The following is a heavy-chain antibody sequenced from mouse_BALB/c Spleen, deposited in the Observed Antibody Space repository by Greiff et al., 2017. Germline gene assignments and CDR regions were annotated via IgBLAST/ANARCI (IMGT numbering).Heavy chain of an antibody. V-gene: IGHV2-9*02. CDR2: IWAGGST. CDR3: ARGAIYDGYLYDAMDY. Sequence: VMLVESGPGLVAPSQSLSITCTVSGFSLTSYGVHWVRQLPGKGLEWLGVIWAGGSTNYNSALMSRLSISKDNSKSQVFLKMNSLQTDDTAMYYCARGAIYDGYLYDAMDYWGQGTSVTVSS. CDR1: GFSLTSYG. J-gene: IGHJ4*01. D-gene: IGHD2-3*01.